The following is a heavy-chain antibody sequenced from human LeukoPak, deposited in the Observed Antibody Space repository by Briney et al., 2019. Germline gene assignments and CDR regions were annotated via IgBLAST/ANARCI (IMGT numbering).Heavy chain of an antibody. J-gene: IGHJ4*02. CDR2: ISYDGSNK. CDR1: GFTFSSYG. V-gene: IGHV3-30*18. CDR3: AKDSVLDY. D-gene: IGHD3-10*01. Sequence: GRSLRLSCAASGFTFSSYGMHWVRQAPGKGLEWVAVISYDGSNKYYADSVKGQFTISRDNSKNTLYLRMNSLRAEDTAVYYCAKDSVLDYWGQGTLVTVSS.